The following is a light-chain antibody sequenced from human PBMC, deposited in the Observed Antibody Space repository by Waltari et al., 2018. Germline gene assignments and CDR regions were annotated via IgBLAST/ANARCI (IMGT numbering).Light chain of an antibody. V-gene: IGLV3-1*01. CDR2: QDR. CDR3: QAWDSSTHVV. CDR1: KWGDKY. J-gene: IGLJ2*01. Sequence: SYELTQPPSVSVSPGQTASITCSGDKWGDKYACWYQQKPGQSPVLVIYQDRKRPSGIPERFSGSNSGNTATLTISGTQAMDEADYYCQAWDSSTHVVFGGGTKLTVL.